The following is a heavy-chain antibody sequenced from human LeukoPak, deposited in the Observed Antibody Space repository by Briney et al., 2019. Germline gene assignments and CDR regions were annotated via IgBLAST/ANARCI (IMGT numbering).Heavy chain of an antibody. CDR1: GGSISSGGYY. J-gene: IGHJ4*02. CDR2: IYYSGST. CDR3: ARDSLGGVTTSCSV. D-gene: IGHD4-17*01. Sequence: SETLSLTSTVSGGSISSGGYYWSWIRQHPGKGLEWIGYIYYSGSTYYNPSLKSRVTISVDTSKNQFSLKLSSVTAADTAVYYCARDSLGGVTTSCSVWGQGTLVTVSS. V-gene: IGHV4-31*03.